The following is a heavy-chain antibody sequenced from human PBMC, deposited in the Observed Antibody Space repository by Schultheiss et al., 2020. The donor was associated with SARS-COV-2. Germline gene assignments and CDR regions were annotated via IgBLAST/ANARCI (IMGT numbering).Heavy chain of an antibody. CDR2: IYYSGST. Sequence: SETLSLTCTVPGGSISSGGYYWSWIRQPPGKDRECIGYIYYSGSTYYNPSLKSRVTISVDTSKNQFSLKLSSVTAADTAVYYCARVKYYDSSGYYYFDYWGQGTLVTVSS. CDR3: ARVKYYDSSGYYYFDY. CDR1: GGSISSGGYY. J-gene: IGHJ4*02. D-gene: IGHD3-22*01. V-gene: IGHV4-30-4*08.